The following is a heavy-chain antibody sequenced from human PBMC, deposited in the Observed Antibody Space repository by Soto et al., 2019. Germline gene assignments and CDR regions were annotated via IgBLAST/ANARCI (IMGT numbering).Heavy chain of an antibody. CDR1: GGSISSSNYY. CDR2: IYYSGST. V-gene: IGHV4-30-4*08. J-gene: IGHJ4*02. CDR3: ARARGARYFDY. Sequence: PSETLSLTCTVSGGSISSSNYYWGWIRQPPGKGLEWIGYIYYSGSTYYNPSLKSRVTISVDTSKNQFSLKLSSVTAADTAVYYCARARGARYFDYWGQGTLVTVSS. D-gene: IGHD2-15*01.